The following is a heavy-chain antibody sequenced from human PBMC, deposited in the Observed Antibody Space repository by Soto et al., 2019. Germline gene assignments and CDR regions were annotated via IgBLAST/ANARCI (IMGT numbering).Heavy chain of an antibody. D-gene: IGHD1-26*01. CDR3: TRDGRRGYDMDV. Sequence: RGSLRLSCAASGFTISTYHLNWVRQAPGKGLEWVSYISTDLRALYYADSVRGRFTISRDNAKNSLYLQMTSLRDEDTGVYYCTRDGRRGYDMDVWGQGTTVTVSS. V-gene: IGHV3-48*02. CDR1: GFTISTYH. CDR2: ISTDLRAL. J-gene: IGHJ6*02.